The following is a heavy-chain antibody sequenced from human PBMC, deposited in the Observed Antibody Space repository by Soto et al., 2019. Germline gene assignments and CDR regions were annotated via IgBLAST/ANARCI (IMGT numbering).Heavy chain of an antibody. CDR2: IYARGNT. J-gene: IGHJ4*02. Sequence: QVQLQESGPGRVRPSQTLSLTCTVSGDSISSGLYYWTWIRQHPQKGLERNGYIYARGNTYYSPSFTSRFDIAVDSSPNLSSLRLTAVSAADTAVYYCARARPGSYFVLDHWGQGTLVTVSS. CDR3: ARARPGSYFVLDH. V-gene: IGHV4-31*03. CDR1: GDSISSGLYY. D-gene: IGHD3-10*01.